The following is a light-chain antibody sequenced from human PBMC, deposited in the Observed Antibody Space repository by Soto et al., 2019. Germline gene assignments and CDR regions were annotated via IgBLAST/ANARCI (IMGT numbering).Light chain of an antibody. V-gene: IGKV3-20*01. CDR2: GSS. J-gene: IGKJ2*01. CDR3: QQYGSSPLYT. Sequence: EIVLTQSPGTLSLSQGERATLSSRAIQRVRSSYLAGYQQKPGQAPSLLIHGSSSRATGIPDRFSGSGSGTDFTLTISRLEPEDFAVYYCQQYGSSPLYTFGQGTKLEIK. CDR1: QRVRSSY.